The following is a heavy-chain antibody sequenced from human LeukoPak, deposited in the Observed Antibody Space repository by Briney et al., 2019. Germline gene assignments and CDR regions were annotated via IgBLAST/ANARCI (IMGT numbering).Heavy chain of an antibody. J-gene: IGHJ4*02. CDR1: GFTFSSYE. D-gene: IGHD3-10*01. CDR2: IRYDGSNK. Sequence: GGSLRLSCAASGFTFSSYEMDWVRQAPGKGLEWVAFIRYDGSNKYYADSVKGRFTISRDNSKNTLYLQMNSLRAEDTAVYYCAKDHPRYGSGSYYLGYFDYWGQGTLVTVSS. CDR3: AKDHPRYGSGSYYLGYFDY. V-gene: IGHV3-30*02.